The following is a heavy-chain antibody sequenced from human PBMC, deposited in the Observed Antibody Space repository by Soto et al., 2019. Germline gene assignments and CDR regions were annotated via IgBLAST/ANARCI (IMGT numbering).Heavy chain of an antibody. CDR2: INPSGGST. D-gene: IGHD2-15*01. CDR1: GYPFPSSY. J-gene: IGHJ4*02. CDR3: ARSQVVVAATLDY. Sequence: QVQLVQSGAEVKKPGASVKVSCRDSGYPFPSSYMHWLRQPPGQGLEWMGIINPSGGSTSYEQKFQGRVTMTRDTSTSTVYMELSSLRSEDTAVYYCARSQVVVAATLDYWGQGTLVTVSS. V-gene: IGHV1-46*01.